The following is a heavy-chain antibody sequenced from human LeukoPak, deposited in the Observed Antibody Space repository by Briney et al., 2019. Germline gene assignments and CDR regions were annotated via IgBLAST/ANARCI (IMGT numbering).Heavy chain of an antibody. V-gene: IGHV4-39*01. D-gene: IGHD6-13*01. CDR2: IYYSGTT. Sequence: SETLSLTCTVSGDPISSSTYYWGWIRQPPGKGLEWIGCIYYSGTTYYNPSLKSRVTISVDTSKNQFSLRLSSVTAADTAVYYCARHGIAAAGTYFDYWGQGTLVTVSS. CDR1: GDPISSSTYY. J-gene: IGHJ4*02. CDR3: ARHGIAAAGTYFDY.